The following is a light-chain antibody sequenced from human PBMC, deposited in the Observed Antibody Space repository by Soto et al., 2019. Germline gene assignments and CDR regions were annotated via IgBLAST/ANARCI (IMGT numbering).Light chain of an antibody. CDR3: AAWDDSLNGRV. J-gene: IGLJ3*02. Sequence: QSVLTQPPSVSGAPGQRVTISCTGSSSNIGAGHDVHWYQHLPGTAPKLLIYGNGNRPSGVPDRFSGSKSGTSASLAITGLQAEDEADYYCAAWDDSLNGRVFGGGTKLTVL. CDR1: SSNIGAGHD. CDR2: GNG. V-gene: IGLV1-40*01.